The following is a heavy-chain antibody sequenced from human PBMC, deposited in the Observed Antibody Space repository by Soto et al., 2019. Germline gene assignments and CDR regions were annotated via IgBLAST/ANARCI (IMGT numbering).Heavy chain of an antibody. Sequence: GGSLRLSCAASGFTFSSYDMHWVRQATGKGLEWVSAIGTAGDTYYPGSVKGRFTISIENAKNSLYLQMNSLRAGDTAVYYCARAVDIVGYMDVWGKGTTVTVS. D-gene: IGHD5-12*01. CDR2: IGTAGDT. J-gene: IGHJ6*03. V-gene: IGHV3-13*01. CDR3: ARAVDIVGYMDV. CDR1: GFTFSSYD.